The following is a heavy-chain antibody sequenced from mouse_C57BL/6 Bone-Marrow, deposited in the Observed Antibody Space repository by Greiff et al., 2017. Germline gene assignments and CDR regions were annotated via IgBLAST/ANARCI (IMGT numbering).Heavy chain of an antibody. Sequence: EVKLVESEGGLVQPGSSMKLSCTASGFTFSDYYMAWVRQVPEKGLEWVANINYDGSSTYYLDSLKSRFIISRDNAKNILYLQMSSLKSEDTATYYCARGADDGYAMDYWGQGTSVTVSS. CDR2: INYDGSST. V-gene: IGHV5-16*01. CDR3: ARGADDGYAMDY. CDR1: GFTFSDYY. D-gene: IGHD2-3*01. J-gene: IGHJ4*01.